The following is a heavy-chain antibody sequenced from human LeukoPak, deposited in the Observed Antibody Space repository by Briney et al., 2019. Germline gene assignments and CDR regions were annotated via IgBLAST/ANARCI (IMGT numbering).Heavy chain of an antibody. Sequence: GGSLRLSCAASGFSFRRYYMSWVRQTPGKALEWISYIPTSGISVQYADSVRGRFTASRDDAKNSLHLQMDSLRVEDTAVYYCTRAVGLGPGAHFDQWGQGALVIVSS. CDR1: GFSFRRYY. D-gene: IGHD1-26*01. CDR2: IPTSGISV. CDR3: TRAVGLGPGAHFDQ. V-gene: IGHV3-11*01. J-gene: IGHJ4*02.